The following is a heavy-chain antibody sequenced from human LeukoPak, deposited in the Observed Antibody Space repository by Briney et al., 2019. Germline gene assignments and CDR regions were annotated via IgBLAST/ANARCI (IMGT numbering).Heavy chain of an antibody. Sequence: GGSLRLSCAASGFTVSSNYMSWVRQAPGKGLEWVSVIYSGGSTYYADSVKGRFTISRDNSKNTLYLQMNSLRAEDTAVYYCARARGYSGYDRFDYWGQGTLVTVSS. CDR1: GFTVSSNY. V-gene: IGHV3-53*01. CDR2: IYSGGST. J-gene: IGHJ4*02. D-gene: IGHD5-12*01. CDR3: ARARGYSGYDRFDY.